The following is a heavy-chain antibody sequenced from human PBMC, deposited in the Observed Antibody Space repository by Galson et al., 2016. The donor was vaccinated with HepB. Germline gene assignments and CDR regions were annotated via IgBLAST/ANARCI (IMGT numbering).Heavy chain of an antibody. J-gene: IGHJ3*02. CDR2: IYYSGST. CDR3: AREIAVAGHDAFDI. V-gene: IGHV4-61*01. CDR1: GGSVSSGSYY. D-gene: IGHD6-19*01. Sequence: ETLSLTCTVSGGSVSSGSYYWSWIRQPPGKGLEWIGYIYYSGSTNYNPSLKSRVTISVGTSKNQFSLKLSSVTAAGTAVYYCAREIAVAGHDAFDIWGQGTMVTVSS.